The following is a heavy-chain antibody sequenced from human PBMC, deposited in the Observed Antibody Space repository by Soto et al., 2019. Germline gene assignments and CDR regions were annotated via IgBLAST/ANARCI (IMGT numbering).Heavy chain of an antibody. CDR2: TYYRSKWYN. J-gene: IGHJ5*02. CDR1: GDSVSSNSAA. CDR3: ARGLRPHRSSWYWFDP. D-gene: IGHD6-13*01. V-gene: IGHV6-1*01. Sequence: SQTLSLTCAISGDSVSSNSAAWNWIRQSPSRGLEWLGRTYYRSKWYNDYAVSVKSRITINPDTSKNQFSLQLNSVTPEDTAVYYCARGLRPHRSSWYWFDPWGQGTRGTVSS.